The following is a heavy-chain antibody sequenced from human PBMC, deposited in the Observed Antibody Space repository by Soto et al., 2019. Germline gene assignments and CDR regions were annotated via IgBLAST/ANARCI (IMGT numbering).Heavy chain of an antibody. D-gene: IGHD4-17*01. Sequence: ASVKVSCKASGYSFPNYYIHWVRQAPGQGLEWMGEINPGGGSTSYAQKFQGRVTITADKSTSTAYMELSSLRSEDTAVYYCATAQTTGVTPTFHYYYGMDVWGQGTTVTVSS. V-gene: IGHV1-46*01. J-gene: IGHJ6*02. CDR1: GYSFPNYY. CDR3: ATAQTTGVTPTFHYYYGMDV. CDR2: INPGGGST.